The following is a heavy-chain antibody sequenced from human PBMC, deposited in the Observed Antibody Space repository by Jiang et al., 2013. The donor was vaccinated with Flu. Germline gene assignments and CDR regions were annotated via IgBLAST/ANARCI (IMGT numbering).Heavy chain of an antibody. CDR1: TSYT. V-gene: IGHV1-3*01. D-gene: IGHD1-26*01. CDR2: INAGNGNT. CDR3: ARGAAGATKAIDY. J-gene: IGHJ4*02. Sequence: TSYTMHWVRQAPGQRLEWMGWINAGNGNTKYSQKLQGRVTITRDTSASTISMELSSLRSEDTAVYYCARGAAGATKAIDYWGQGTLVTVSS.